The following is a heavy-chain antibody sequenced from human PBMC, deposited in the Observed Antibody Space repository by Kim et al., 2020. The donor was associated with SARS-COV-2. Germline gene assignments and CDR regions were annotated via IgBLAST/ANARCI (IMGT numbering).Heavy chain of an antibody. V-gene: IGHV3-53*01. CDR3: ARDYQSRSSGYYFFYYMDV. Sequence: RFTISRDNSKNTLYLQMNSLRAEDTAVYYCARDYQSRSSGYYFFYYMDVWGKGTTVTVSS. D-gene: IGHD3-22*01. J-gene: IGHJ6*03.